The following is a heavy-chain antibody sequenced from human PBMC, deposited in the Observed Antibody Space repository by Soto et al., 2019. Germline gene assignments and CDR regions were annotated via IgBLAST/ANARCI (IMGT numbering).Heavy chain of an antibody. CDR2: ISSSSSYT. D-gene: IGHD3-16*01. J-gene: IGHJ6*02. Sequence: PGGSLRLSCAASGFTFSDYYMSWIRQAPGKGLEWVSYISSSSSYTNYADSVKGRFTISRDNAKNSLYLQMNSLRAEDTAVYYCARGGGFYYYGMDVWGQWTAVTVSS. V-gene: IGHV3-11*06. CDR3: ARGGGFYYYGMDV. CDR1: GFTFSDYY.